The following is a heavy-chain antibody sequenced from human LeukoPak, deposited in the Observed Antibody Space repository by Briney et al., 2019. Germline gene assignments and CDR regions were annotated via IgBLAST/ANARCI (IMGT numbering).Heavy chain of an antibody. J-gene: IGHJ4*02. CDR2: IKQDGSEK. Sequence: GGSLRLSCAASGFTFSSYWMSWVRQAPGKGLEWVAHIKQDGSEKYYVDSVKGRFTISRDNAKNSLYLQMNSLRAEDTAVYYCARDIDYGGNPEAWDYWGQGTLVTVSS. V-gene: IGHV3-7*01. CDR3: ARDIDYGGNPEAWDY. CDR1: GFTFSSYW. D-gene: IGHD4-23*01.